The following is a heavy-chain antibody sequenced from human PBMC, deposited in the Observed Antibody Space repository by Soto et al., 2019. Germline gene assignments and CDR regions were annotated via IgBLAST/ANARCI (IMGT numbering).Heavy chain of an antibody. J-gene: IGHJ4*02. Sequence: PGGSLRLSCEAAGFTFRSFTMHWVRQAPGKGLGWVAAIWGDGSQHYYADSVKGRFTVSRDNSKNTVYLQMNSPRAEDTAVYYCVNDFGDYKFDYWGQGTLVTVSS. V-gene: IGHV3-33*06. D-gene: IGHD4-17*01. CDR1: GFTFRSFT. CDR3: VNDFGDYKFDY. CDR2: IWGDGSQH.